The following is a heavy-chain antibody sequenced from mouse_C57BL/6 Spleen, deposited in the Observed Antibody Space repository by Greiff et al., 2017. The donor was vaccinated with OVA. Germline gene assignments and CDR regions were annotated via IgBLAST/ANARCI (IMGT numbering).Heavy chain of an antibody. V-gene: IGHV1-53*01. CDR2: INPSNGGT. D-gene: IGHD2-2*01. Sequence: VQLQQPGTELVKPGASVKLSCKASGYTFTSYWMHWVKQRPGQGLEWIGNINPSNGGTNYNEKFKSKATLTVDKSSSAAYRQLSSLTSEDSAVYYCARGGLRRYAMDYWGQGTSVTVSS. CDR3: ARGGLRRYAMDY. J-gene: IGHJ4*01. CDR1: GYTFTSYW.